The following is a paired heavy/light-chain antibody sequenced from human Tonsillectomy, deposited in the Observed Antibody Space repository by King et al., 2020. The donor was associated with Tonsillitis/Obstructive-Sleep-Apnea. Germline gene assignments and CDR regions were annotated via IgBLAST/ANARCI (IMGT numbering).Heavy chain of an antibody. CDR1: GFTFSNSA. J-gene: IGHJ4*02. D-gene: IGHD6-13*01. Sequence: EVQLVESGGGLVQPGGSLRLSCSASGFTFSNSAMHWVRQAPGKGLEYVSAISGNGGSTYYTDSVKGRFTISRDNSKNTVYLQMSNLRTEDTAVYYCVTSPHDSSSCPLDYWGQGTLVTVSS. CDR3: VTSPHDSSSCPLDY. CDR2: ISGNGGST. V-gene: IGHV3-64D*06.
Light chain of an antibody. J-gene: IGKJ1*01. CDR2: TAS. Sequence: VIWMTQSPSLLSASTGDRVTITCRVSQDISRALAWYQQRPGEAPELLIYTASTLYNGVPSRFSASGSGTDFTLTISGLQSEDFATYYCQQYYSFPPTFGLGTKVEIK. CDR3: QQYYSFPPT. V-gene: IGKV1D-8*03. CDR1: QDISRA.